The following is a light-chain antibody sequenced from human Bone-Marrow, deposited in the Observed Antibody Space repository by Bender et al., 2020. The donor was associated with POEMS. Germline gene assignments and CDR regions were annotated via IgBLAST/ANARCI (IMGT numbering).Light chain of an antibody. CDR3: SSYSTSSTLVV. CDR1: SSNIGAGYD. CDR2: GNS. V-gene: IGLV1-40*01. Sequence: QSALTQPASVSGSPGQSISISCTGSSSNIGAGYDVHWYQHLPGTAPKLLIYGNSNRPSGVPDRFSGSKSGTSASLAITGLQAEDEADYYCSSYSTSSTLVVFGGGTKLTVL. J-gene: IGLJ2*01.